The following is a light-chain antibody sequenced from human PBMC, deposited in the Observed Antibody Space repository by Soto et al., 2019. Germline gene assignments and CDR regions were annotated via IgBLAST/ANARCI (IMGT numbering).Light chain of an antibody. V-gene: IGKV3D-20*02. Sequence: EIVMTQSPATLSVSPGERTTLSCRASQSISSGFLAWYQQKVGQAPRLLIYDASNRATGVPDRFSASGSGPDFTLTICSLEPEDSAVYYCQQRHMWPITYGQGTRLEIK. CDR2: DAS. CDR3: QQRHMWPIT. CDR1: QSISSGF. J-gene: IGKJ5*01.